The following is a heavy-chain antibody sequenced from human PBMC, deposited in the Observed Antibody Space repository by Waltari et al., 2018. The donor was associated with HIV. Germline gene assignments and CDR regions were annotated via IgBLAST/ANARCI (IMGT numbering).Heavy chain of an antibody. J-gene: IGHJ4*02. CDR1: GYIFINYW. Sequence: EAQLVQSGAEVKKQGESLTIYCQGSGYIFINYWIGWVRQVPGKGLEWRGIIYPGDSETRYSPSFQGQVTISADQSISTAYLQWSSLKASDTAMYYCARQSYGDYWSYWGQGTLVTVSS. D-gene: IGHD4-17*01. CDR3: ARQSYGDYWSY. CDR2: IYPGDSET. V-gene: IGHV5-51*01.